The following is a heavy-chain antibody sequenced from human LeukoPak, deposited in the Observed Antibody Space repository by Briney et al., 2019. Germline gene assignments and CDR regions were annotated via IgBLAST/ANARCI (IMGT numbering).Heavy chain of an antibody. CDR2: ISAYNSNT. CDR1: LYTFTSYV. V-gene: IGHV1-18*01. Sequence: ASVNVSCKPSLYTFTSYVISWVRQAPGQELECMGWISAYNSNTNYAQKLQGRVTMTTATSTSTAYMELRSLRSDDTAVYYCAGGYSYGYFLYWGQGTLVTVSS. D-gene: IGHD5-18*01. CDR3: AGGYSYGYFLY. J-gene: IGHJ4*02.